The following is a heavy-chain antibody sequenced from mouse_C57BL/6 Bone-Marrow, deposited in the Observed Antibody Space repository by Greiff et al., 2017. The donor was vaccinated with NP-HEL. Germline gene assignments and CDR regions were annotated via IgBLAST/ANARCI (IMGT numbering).Heavy chain of an antibody. CDR1: GYTFTSYG. Sequence: VQLQQSGAELARPGASVKLSCKASGYTFTSYGISWVKQRTGQGLEWIGEIYPRSGNTYYNEKFKGKATLTADKSSSTAYMELRSLTSEDSAVYFCARYRYYYGSSDCWYFDVWGTGTTVTVSS. CDR2: IYPRSGNT. V-gene: IGHV1-81*01. CDR3: ARYRYYYGSSDCWYFDV. D-gene: IGHD1-1*01. J-gene: IGHJ1*03.